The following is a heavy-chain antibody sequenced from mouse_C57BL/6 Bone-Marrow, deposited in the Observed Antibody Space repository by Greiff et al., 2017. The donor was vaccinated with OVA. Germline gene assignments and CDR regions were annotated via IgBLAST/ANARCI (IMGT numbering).Heavy chain of an antibody. D-gene: IGHD2-2*01. CDR3: ARGGGYLYYLDY. J-gene: IGHJ2*01. Sequence: QVTLKVSGPGILQSSQSLSLTCSFSGFSLSTSGMGVSWIRQPSGMGLEWLAHIYWDDDKRYNPSLKSRLTISTDTSRHQVFLKINGVDTADTATHYCARGGGYLYYLDYGGKGTTLTVSS. V-gene: IGHV8-12*01. CDR1: GFSLSTSGMG. CDR2: IYWDDDK.